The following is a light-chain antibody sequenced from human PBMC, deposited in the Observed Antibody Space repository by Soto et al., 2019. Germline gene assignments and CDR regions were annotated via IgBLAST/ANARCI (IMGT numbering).Light chain of an antibody. CDR3: QQSDSNQWT. Sequence: DIQMTQSPSSLSASVGDRVTITCRTSQRIGTHLNWYHEKPGKAPKLLIYAASSLQSGVPSRFTGIGSRTHFTLTISSLQHENLVTYYCQQSDSNQWTFGQGTKAEIK. J-gene: IGKJ1*01. V-gene: IGKV1-39*01. CDR1: QRIGTH. CDR2: AAS.